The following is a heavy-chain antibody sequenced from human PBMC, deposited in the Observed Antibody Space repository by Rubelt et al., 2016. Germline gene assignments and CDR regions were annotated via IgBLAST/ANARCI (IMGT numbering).Heavy chain of an antibody. CDR2: INTNTGNP. D-gene: IGHD2-2*01. J-gene: IGHJ4*02. CDR3: ARARYCSSTSCHKPYYFDY. V-gene: IGHV7-4-1*02. Sequence: WVRQAPGQGLEWMGWINTNTGNPTYAQGFTGRFVFSLDTSVSTAYLQISSLKAEDTAVYYCARARYCSSTSCHKPYYFDYWGQGTLVTVSS.